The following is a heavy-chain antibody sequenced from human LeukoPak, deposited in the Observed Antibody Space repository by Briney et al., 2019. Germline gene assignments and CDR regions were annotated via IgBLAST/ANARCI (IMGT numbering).Heavy chain of an antibody. J-gene: IGHJ2*01. CDR3: ARDRRTTVVTKRGYWYFDL. V-gene: IGHV6-1*01. Sequence: SQTPSLTCAISGDSVSSNSAAWNWIRQSPSRGLEWLGRTYYRSKWYNDYAVSVKSRITINPDTSKNQFSLQLNSVTPEDTAVYYCARDRRTTVVTKRGYWYFDLWGRGTLVTVSS. CDR1: GDSVSSNSAA. CDR2: TYYRSKWYN. D-gene: IGHD4-23*01.